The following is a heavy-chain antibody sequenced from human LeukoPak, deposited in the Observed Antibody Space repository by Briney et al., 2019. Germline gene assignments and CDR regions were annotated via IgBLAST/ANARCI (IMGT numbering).Heavy chain of an antibody. V-gene: IGHV1-18*04. CDR3: ARGSTARYYYDSSGYYRGAVDY. J-gene: IGHJ4*02. CDR2: INTNTGET. Sequence: ASVKVSCKASGYTFIDYYMNWVRQAPGQGLEWMGWINTNTGETNYAQKFQGRVTMTTDTSTSTAYMELRSLRSDDTAVYYCARGSTARYYYDSSGYYRGAVDYWGQGTLVTISS. D-gene: IGHD3-22*01. CDR1: GYTFIDYY.